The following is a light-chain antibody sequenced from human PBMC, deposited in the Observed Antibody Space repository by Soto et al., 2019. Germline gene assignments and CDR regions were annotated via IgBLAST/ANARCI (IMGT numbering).Light chain of an antibody. V-gene: IGKV3-11*01. J-gene: IGKJ3*01. CDR3: QQGLT. CDR1: QSVSSY. CDR2: DAS. Sequence: EIVLTQSPATLSLSPGERATLSCRASQSVSSYLAWYQQKPGQAPRLLIYDASNRATGIPARFSGRGSGTDFTLTISSLEPEDFAVYYCQQGLTFGPGTKVDIK.